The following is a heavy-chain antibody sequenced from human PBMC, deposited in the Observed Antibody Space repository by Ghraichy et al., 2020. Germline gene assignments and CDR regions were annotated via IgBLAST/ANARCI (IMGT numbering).Heavy chain of an antibody. CDR1: GFTFSSYW. V-gene: IGHV3-7*03. CDR3: VREGIGWYFDY. J-gene: IGHJ4*02. Sequence: GGSLRLSCAASGFTFSSYWMNWVRQAPGKGLEWVAIIKHDGSEKYYMDSVKGRFTISRDNAKNSLFLQMNSLRAEDTAVFYCVREGIGWYFDYWGKGTLVTVSS. D-gene: IGHD6-19*01. CDR2: IKHDGSEK.